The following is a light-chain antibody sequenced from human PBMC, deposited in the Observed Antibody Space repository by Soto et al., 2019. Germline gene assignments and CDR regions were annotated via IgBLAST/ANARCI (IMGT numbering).Light chain of an antibody. CDR1: QSVGSNY. CDR2: SAS. CDR3: QQYSASPRT. J-gene: IGKJ3*01. V-gene: IGKV3-20*01. Sequence: VFTQSPGPLSLSPATRATLYCRASQSVGSNYLAWYQQKPGQAPRLLIHSASTRAPGIPDRFSASGAGTDFTLTISRLEPEDSAVYYCQQYSASPRTFGPGTKVDIK.